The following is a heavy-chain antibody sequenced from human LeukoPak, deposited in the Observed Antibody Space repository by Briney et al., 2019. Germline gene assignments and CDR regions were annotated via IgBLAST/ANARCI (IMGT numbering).Heavy chain of an antibody. Sequence: GGSLRLSCAASGFTLSSDWMSRVRQAPGKGLEWVANTKQEGREKYYVDSVKGRFTISRDNAKNSLYLQMNSLRAEDTAVYYCARLSDYDILTGYYGDEGFDYWGQGTLVTVSS. D-gene: IGHD3-9*01. CDR3: ARLSDYDILTGYYGDEGFDY. CDR1: GFTLSSDW. J-gene: IGHJ4*02. V-gene: IGHV3-7*03. CDR2: TKQEGREK.